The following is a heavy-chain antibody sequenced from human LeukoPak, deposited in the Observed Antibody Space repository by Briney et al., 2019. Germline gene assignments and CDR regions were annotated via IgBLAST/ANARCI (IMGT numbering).Heavy chain of an antibody. CDR3: ASTYYDILTGYSYFDY. J-gene: IGHJ4*02. CDR2: NT. CDR1: VASISSSTYY. D-gene: IGHD3-9*01. V-gene: IGHV4-39*01. Sequence: SETLSLTCTVSVASISSSTYYWGWIRQPPGKGLEWIGSNTYYNPSLKSRVTISLDTSKNQFSLKLSSLTAADTAVYYCASTYYDILTGYSYFDYWGQGTLVTVSS.